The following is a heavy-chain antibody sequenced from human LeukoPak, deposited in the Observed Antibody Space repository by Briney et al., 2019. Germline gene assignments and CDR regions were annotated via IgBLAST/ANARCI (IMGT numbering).Heavy chain of an antibody. Sequence: SETLSLTCTVSGGSISSYYWSWIRQPAGKGLEWIGRIYTTGSTNYNPSLKSRITMSVDTSKNHFSLKLSSVTAADTAVYYCARSGSYSGPYVYWGQGTVVTVSS. D-gene: IGHD1-26*01. CDR3: ARSGSYSGPYVY. CDR2: IYTTGST. J-gene: IGHJ4*02. CDR1: GGSISSYY. V-gene: IGHV4-4*07.